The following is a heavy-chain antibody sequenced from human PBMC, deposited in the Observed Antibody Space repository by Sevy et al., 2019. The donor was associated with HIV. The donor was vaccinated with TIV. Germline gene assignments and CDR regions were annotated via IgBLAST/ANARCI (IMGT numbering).Heavy chain of an antibody. Sequence: ASVKVSCKASGYTFTSYDINWVRQATGHGLERMGWMNPNSGNTGYAQKFQGRVTMTRNTSISTAYMELSSLRSEDTAVYYCARAHYSGYSSGWYDYFDYWGQGTLVTVSS. J-gene: IGHJ4*02. D-gene: IGHD6-19*01. CDR3: ARAHYSGYSSGWYDYFDY. V-gene: IGHV1-8*01. CDR1: GYTFTSYD. CDR2: MNPNSGNT.